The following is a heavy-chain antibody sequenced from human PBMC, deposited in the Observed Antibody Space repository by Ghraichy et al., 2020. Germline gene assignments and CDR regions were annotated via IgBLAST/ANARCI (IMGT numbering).Heavy chain of an antibody. D-gene: IGHD5-12*01. CDR1: GFILRNYG. Sequence: GGSLRLSCAASGFILRNYGMHWVRQVPGKSLEWVSAIGAGGETHYADSVKGRFTISRESAENSLYLQMNNLRDGDSALYFCARNRYDDAFDIWGQGTMVTVSS. CDR2: IGAGGET. CDR3: ARNRYDDAFDI. V-gene: IGHV3-13*04. J-gene: IGHJ3*02.